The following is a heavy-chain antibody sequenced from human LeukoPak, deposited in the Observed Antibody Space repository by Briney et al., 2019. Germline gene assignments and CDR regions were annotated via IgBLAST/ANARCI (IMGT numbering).Heavy chain of an antibody. CDR2: IFTSGTT. J-gene: IGHJ3*02. Sequence: SETLSLTCTVSGGSISSYYWSWIRQPAGKGLEWIGRIFTSGTTNYNPSLKSRVTVSVDTSKNQFSLKLSSVTAADTAVYYCARPTRPGRDAFDIWGQGTMVTVSS. V-gene: IGHV4-4*07. D-gene: IGHD6-6*01. CDR3: ARPTRPGRDAFDI. CDR1: GGSISSYY.